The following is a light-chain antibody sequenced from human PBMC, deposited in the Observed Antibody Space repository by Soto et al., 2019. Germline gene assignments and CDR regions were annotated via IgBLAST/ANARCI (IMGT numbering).Light chain of an antibody. Sequence: DIQMTQSPSSLSASVGDRVTITCQASQDIANYLNWYQQKQGKAPRLXLYDASSLEAGVPSRFSGSGSGTDCTCTISSLQPEDIATYYCQHYDHLPITFGQGTGLEIK. J-gene: IGKJ5*01. CDR2: DAS. V-gene: IGKV1-33*01. CDR3: QHYDHLPIT. CDR1: QDIANY.